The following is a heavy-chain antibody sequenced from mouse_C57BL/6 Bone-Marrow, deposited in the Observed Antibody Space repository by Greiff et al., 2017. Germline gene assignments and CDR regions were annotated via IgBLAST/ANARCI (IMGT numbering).Heavy chain of an antibody. V-gene: IGHV1-26*01. J-gene: IGHJ2*01. CDR2: INPNNGGT. CDR3: ARSRWLLNY. CDR1: GYTFTDYY. Sequence: EVQLQQSGPELVKPGASVKISCKASGYTFTDYYMNWVKQSHGKSLEWIGDINPNNGGTSYNQKFKGKATLTVDKSSSTAYMELRSLTSEDSAVYYCARSRWLLNYGGQGTTLTVSS. D-gene: IGHD2-3*01.